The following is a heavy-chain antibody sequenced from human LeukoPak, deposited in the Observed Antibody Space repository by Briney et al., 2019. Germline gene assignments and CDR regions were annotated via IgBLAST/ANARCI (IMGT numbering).Heavy chain of an antibody. Sequence: VASVNLSCKASGGTFSSYAISWVRQAPGQGLEWVGAIIPIVGPTNYAQKLEGRVTIPTDQSTSPAYMELSSLRTEDTAVYYCARDRAPVLRFLEWPYNWFDPWGQGTLVTVSS. V-gene: IGHV1-69*05. D-gene: IGHD3-3*01. CDR1: GGTFSSYA. CDR2: IIPIVGPT. J-gene: IGHJ5*02. CDR3: ARDRAPVLRFLEWPYNWFDP.